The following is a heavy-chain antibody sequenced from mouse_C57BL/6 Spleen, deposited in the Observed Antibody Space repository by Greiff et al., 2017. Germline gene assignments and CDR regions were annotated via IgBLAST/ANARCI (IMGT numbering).Heavy chain of an antibody. CDR1: GYAFSSSW. J-gene: IGHJ2*01. Sequence: VKLQESGPELVKPGASVKISCKASGYAFSSSWMNWVKQRPGKGLEWIGRIYPGDGDTNYNGKFKGKATLTADKSSSTAYMQLSSLTSEDSAVYFCARGYYGSFFDYWGQGTTLTVSS. D-gene: IGHD1-1*01. V-gene: IGHV1-82*01. CDR2: IYPGDGDT. CDR3: ARGYYGSFFDY.